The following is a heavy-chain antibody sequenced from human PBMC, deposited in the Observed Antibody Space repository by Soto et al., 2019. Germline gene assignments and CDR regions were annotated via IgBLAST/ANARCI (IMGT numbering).Heavy chain of an antibody. V-gene: IGHV3-48*03. J-gene: IGHJ6*02. Sequence: GGSLRLSCAASGFTFSSYEMNWVRQAPGKGLEWVSYISSSGSTIYYADSVKSRFTISRDNAKNSLYLQMNSLRAEDTAVYYCARERTYYYYYGMDVWGQGTTVTVSS. CDR3: ARERTYYYYYGMDV. CDR2: ISSSGSTI. CDR1: GFTFSSYE.